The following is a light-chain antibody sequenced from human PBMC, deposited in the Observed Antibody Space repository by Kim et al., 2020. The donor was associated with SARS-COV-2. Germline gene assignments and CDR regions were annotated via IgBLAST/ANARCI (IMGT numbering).Light chain of an antibody. CDR1: SSDIGGGHNY. CDR3: SSYADSDKLV. Sequence: QSALTQPPSASGSPGQSVTISCTGTSSDIGGGHNYVSWYQQHPGKAPKLIIYEVSQRPSGVPDRFSGSKSGNTASLTVSGLQAEDEANYYCSSYADSDKLVFGGGTQLTVL. J-gene: IGLJ3*02. V-gene: IGLV2-8*01. CDR2: EVS.